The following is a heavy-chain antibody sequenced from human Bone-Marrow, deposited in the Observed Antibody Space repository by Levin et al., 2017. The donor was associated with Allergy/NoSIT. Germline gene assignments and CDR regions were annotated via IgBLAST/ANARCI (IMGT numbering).Heavy chain of an antibody. V-gene: IGHV1-46*01. CDR1: GYTFTSYY. D-gene: IGHD3-10*01. Sequence: ASVKVSCKASGYTFTSYYMHWVRQAPGQGLEWMGIINPSGGSTSYAQKFQGRVTMTRDTSTSTVYMELSSLRSEDTAVYYCARGGYYYGSGSYYIPKYYYYGMDVWGQGTTVTVSS. CDR3: ARGGYYYGSGSYYIPKYYYYGMDV. J-gene: IGHJ6*02. CDR2: INPSGGST.